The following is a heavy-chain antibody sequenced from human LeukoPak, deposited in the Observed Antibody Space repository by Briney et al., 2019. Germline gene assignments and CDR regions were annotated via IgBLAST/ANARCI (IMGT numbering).Heavy chain of an antibody. CDR3: ARGSVAGTGY. Sequence: SETLSLTCTVSGASVCSGDYYWSWIRQLPGTGLEWIGYIYYSGSTNYNPSLKSRVTISVDTSKNQFSLKLSSVTAADTAVYYCARGSVAGTGYWGQGTLVTVSS. J-gene: IGHJ4*02. CDR1: GASVCSGDYY. D-gene: IGHD6-19*01. V-gene: IGHV4-61*08. CDR2: IYYSGST.